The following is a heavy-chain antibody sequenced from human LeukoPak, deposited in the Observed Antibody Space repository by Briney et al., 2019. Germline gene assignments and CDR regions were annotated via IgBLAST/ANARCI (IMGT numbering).Heavy chain of an antibody. D-gene: IGHD1-26*01. V-gene: IGHV4-59*08. CDR1: GVSISSYY. Sequence: SETLSLTCTVSGVSISSYYWSWIRQPPGKGLEWIGYIYYSGSTNYNPSLKSRVTISVDTSKNQFSLKLSSVTAADTAVYYCARSPIVGAAGAFDIWGQGTMVTVSS. CDR3: ARSPIVGAAGAFDI. CDR2: IYYSGST. J-gene: IGHJ3*02.